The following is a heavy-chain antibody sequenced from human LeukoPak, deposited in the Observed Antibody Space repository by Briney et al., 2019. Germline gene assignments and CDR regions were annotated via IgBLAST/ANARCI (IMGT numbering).Heavy chain of an antibody. V-gene: IGHV1-69*13. CDR3: ARSGHLAYCGGDCYPDAFDI. CDR1: GGTFSSYA. CDR2: IIPIFGTA. J-gene: IGHJ3*02. D-gene: IGHD2-21*02. Sequence: ASVKVSCKASGGTFSSYAISWVRQAPGHGLEWMGVIIPIFGTANYAQKFQGRVTITADGSTSTAYMELSSLRSEDTAVYYCARSGHLAYCGGDCYPDAFDIWGQGTMVTVSS.